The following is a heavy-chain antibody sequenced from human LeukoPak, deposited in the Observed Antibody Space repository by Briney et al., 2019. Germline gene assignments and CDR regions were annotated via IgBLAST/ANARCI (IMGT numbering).Heavy chain of an antibody. CDR2: IIPIFGTA. V-gene: IGHV1-69*05. Sequence: GASVKVSCKASGGTFSSYAISWVRQAPGQGLEWMGGIIPIFGTANYAQKFQGRVTITTDESTSTAYMELSSLRSEDTAVYYCARGIVTIFGVVNHFDYWGQGTLVTVSS. CDR1: GGTFSSYA. D-gene: IGHD3-3*01. CDR3: ARGIVTIFGVVNHFDY. J-gene: IGHJ4*02.